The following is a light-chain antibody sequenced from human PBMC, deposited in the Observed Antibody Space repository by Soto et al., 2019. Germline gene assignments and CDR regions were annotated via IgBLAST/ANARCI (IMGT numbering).Light chain of an antibody. CDR3: QQYNNWPRT. V-gene: IGKV3-15*01. CDR2: GAS. Sequence: EILMTQSPATLSVSPGERVTLSCRASQSVSSYLAWYQQKPGQPPRLLIYGASTRATGIPARLSGSGSGTEFTLTISSLQSEDFAVYYCQQYNNWPRTFGQGTKVDIK. J-gene: IGKJ1*01. CDR1: QSVSSY.